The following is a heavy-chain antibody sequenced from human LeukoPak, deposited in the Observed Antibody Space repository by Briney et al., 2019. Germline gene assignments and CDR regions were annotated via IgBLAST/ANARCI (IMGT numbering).Heavy chain of an antibody. D-gene: IGHD3-10*01. CDR2: IYTSGNT. Sequence: PSGTLSLTCAVSGGSTSSYYWSWIRQPAGKGLEWIGRIYTSGNTNYNPSLKSRVTMSVDTSKNQFSLKLSSVTAAGTAVYYCARVAGFGELSMFDYWGQGTLVTVSS. J-gene: IGHJ4*02. CDR3: ARVAGFGELSMFDY. CDR1: GGSTSSYY. V-gene: IGHV4-4*07.